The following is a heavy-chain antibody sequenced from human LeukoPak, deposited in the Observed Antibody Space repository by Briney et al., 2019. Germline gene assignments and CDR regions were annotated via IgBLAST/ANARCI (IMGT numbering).Heavy chain of an antibody. J-gene: IGHJ5*02. Sequence: GGSLRLFCAASGFTFSSYSMNWVRQAPGKGLEWVSSISSSSSYIYYADSVKGRFTISRDNAKNSLYLQMNSLRVEDTAVYYCARDSIDCSSTSCFGFWFDPWGQGTLVTVSS. CDR1: GFTFSSYS. CDR2: ISSSSSYI. D-gene: IGHD2-2*01. CDR3: ARDSIDCSSTSCFGFWFDP. V-gene: IGHV3-21*01.